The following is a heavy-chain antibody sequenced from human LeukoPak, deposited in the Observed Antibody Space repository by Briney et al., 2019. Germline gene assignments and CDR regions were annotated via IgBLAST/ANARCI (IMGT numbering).Heavy chain of an antibody. Sequence: GGSLRLSCAASGFTFSSYAMSWVRQAPGKGLEWVSAISGSGGSTYYADSVKGRFTISIDNSKNTLYLQMNSLRAEDTAVYYCAKVLWFGEYYFDYWGQGTLVTVSS. D-gene: IGHD3-10*01. CDR1: GFTFSSYA. V-gene: IGHV3-23*01. CDR3: AKVLWFGEYYFDY. J-gene: IGHJ4*02. CDR2: ISGSGGST.